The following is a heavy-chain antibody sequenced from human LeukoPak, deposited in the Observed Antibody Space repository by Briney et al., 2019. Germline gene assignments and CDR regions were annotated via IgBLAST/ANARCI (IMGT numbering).Heavy chain of an antibody. J-gene: IGHJ4*02. CDR2: IIPNRGIA. D-gene: IGHD2-15*01. V-gene: IGHV1-69*04. Sequence: SVKVSCDSSGGTFSSYAISWVRQAPAQGLEWMGSIIPNRGIANSAQKFQGRVTITAGKSTSTAYMELSSLRSEDTAVYYCARTKGYCSGGSCPDFDYWGQGTMVTVSS. CDR3: ARTKGYCSGGSCPDFDY. CDR1: GGTFSSYA.